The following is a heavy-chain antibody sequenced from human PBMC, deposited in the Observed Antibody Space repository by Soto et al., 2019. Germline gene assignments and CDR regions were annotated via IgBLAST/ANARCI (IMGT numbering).Heavy chain of an antibody. V-gene: IGHV4-30-4*01. J-gene: IGHJ5*02. Sequence: PSETLSLTCTVSGGSISSGDYYWSWIRQPPGKGLEWIGYIYYSGSTYYNPSLKSRVTISVDTSKNQFSLKLSSVTAADTAVYYGARAPTCTNNWFDPWGQGTLVPVSS. CDR1: GGSISSGDYY. CDR2: IYYSGST. CDR3: ARAPTCTNNWFDP.